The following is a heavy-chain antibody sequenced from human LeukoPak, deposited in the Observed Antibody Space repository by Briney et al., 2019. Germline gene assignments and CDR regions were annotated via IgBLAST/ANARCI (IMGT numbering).Heavy chain of an antibody. V-gene: IGHV1-69*02. CDR3: ARGHQPPYYGMDV. J-gene: IGHJ6*02. Sequence: SVKVSCKASGGTFSSYTSSWVRQAPGQGLERMGRIIPILGIANYAQKFQGRVTITADKSTSTAYMELSSLRSEDTAVFYCARGHQPPYYGMDVWGQGTTVTVSS. CDR2: IIPILGIA. CDR1: GGTFSSYT.